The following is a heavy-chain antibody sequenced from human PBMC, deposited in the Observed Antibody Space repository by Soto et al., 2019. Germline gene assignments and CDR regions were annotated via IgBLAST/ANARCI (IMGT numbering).Heavy chain of an antibody. CDR2: IYYSGST. J-gene: IGHJ4*02. CDR1: GGSISSYY. V-gene: IGHV4-59*01. D-gene: IGHD3-10*01. Sequence: PSETLSLTCTVSGGSISSYYWSWIRQPPGKGLEWIGYIYYSGSTNYNPSLKSRVTISVDTSKNQFSLKLSSVAAADTAVYYCASGSYYYGSGSYYNVLDYWGQGTLVTVSS. CDR3: ASGSYYYGSGSYYNVLDY.